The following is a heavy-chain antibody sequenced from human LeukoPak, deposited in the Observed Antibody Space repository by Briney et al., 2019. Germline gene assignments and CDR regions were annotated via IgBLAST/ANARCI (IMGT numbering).Heavy chain of an antibody. D-gene: IGHD6-13*01. CDR2: ISWNSGSR. V-gene: IGHV3-9*03. J-gene: IGHJ3*02. CDR3: AKDKGSSWYPYDAFDI. Sequence: XKXLXXVSGISWNSGSRGYADSVKGRFTISRDNDKNSLYLQINSLRAEDMALYYCAKDKGSSWYPYDAFDIWGQGTMVTVSS.